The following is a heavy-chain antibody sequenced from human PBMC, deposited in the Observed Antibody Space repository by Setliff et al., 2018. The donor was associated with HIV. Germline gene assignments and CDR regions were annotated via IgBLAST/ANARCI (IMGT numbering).Heavy chain of an antibody. D-gene: IGHD4-4*01. CDR3: ATYEMTTVMGDVLHI. CDR2: IYHSGST. V-gene: IGHV4-38-2*01. CDR1: GYSISSGYY. Sequence: ASETLSLTCAVSGYSISSGYYWGWIRQPPGKGLEWIGSIYHSGSTKYNPSLKSRVTISVDKSKNQFSLKLSSVAAADTAVYYCATYEMTTVMGDVLHIWGQGTMVTVSS. J-gene: IGHJ3*02.